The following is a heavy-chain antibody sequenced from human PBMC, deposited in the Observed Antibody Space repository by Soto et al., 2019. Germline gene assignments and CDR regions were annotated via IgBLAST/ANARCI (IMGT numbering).Heavy chain of an antibody. CDR1: GFTFSSYT. V-gene: IGHV3-23*01. J-gene: IGHJ4*02. Sequence: GGSLRLSCAASGFTFSSYTMSRVRQAPGKGLEWVSTISGSGSSTYSADSVKGRFTISRDNSKNTLYLQMNSLRVEDTAIYYCAKAWGIDYWGQGTLVTVSS. CDR3: AKAWGIDY. D-gene: IGHD7-27*01. CDR2: ISGSGSST.